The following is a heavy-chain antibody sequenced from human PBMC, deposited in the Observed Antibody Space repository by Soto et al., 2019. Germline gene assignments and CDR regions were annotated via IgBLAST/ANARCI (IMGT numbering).Heavy chain of an antibody. CDR3: ARMNYYDTSGYPFDY. D-gene: IGHD3-22*01. Sequence: PWETLSLTCTVSGGSISSYYWSWIRQPPGKGLEWIGYIYFRGTTNYNPSLKSRVTMSADTSKNQFSLKLNSVTAADTAVYYCARMNYYDTSGYPFDYWGQGMMVTVSS. J-gene: IGHJ4*02. CDR2: IYFRGTT. V-gene: IGHV4-59*01. CDR1: GGSISSYY.